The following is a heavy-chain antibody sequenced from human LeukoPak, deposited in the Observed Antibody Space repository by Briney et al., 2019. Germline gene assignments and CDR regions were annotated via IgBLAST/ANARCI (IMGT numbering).Heavy chain of an antibody. CDR3: AKDRGYSSSWRRLDY. CDR1: GFTFSSYA. J-gene: IGHJ4*02. D-gene: IGHD6-13*01. V-gene: IGHV3-23*01. CDR2: ISGSGGST. Sequence: GGSLRLSCAASGFTFSSYAMGWVRQAPGKRLEWVSAISGSGGSTYYADSVKGRFTISRDNSKNTLYLQMNSLRAEDTAVYYCAKDRGYSSSWRRLDYWGQGTLVTVSS.